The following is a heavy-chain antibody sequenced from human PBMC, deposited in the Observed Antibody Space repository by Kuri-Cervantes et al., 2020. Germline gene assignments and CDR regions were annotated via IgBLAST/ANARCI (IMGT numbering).Heavy chain of an antibody. Sequence: LSLTCAASGFTFSSYSMNWVRQAPGKGLEWVSGISWNSGSIGYADSVKGRFTISRDNAKNSLYLQMNSLRAEDTALYYCAKERGYGGNRGIPDYWGQGTLVTVSS. CDR2: ISWNSGSI. J-gene: IGHJ4*02. CDR1: GFTFSSYS. V-gene: IGHV3-9*01. D-gene: IGHD4-23*01. CDR3: AKERGYGGNRGIPDY.